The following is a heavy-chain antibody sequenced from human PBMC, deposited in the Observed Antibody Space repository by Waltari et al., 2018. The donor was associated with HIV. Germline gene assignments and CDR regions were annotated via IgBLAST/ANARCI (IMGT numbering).Heavy chain of an antibody. V-gene: IGHV3-74*01. CDR3: ARTAAWTPHYYYTMDV. Sequence: VESGGDLVQPGGSLRLSCAGSGFTLRSYWMHWVRQAPGKGLVWVSRINGDGSSTTYADSVKGRFTISRDNAKNTLYLQMNSLRVEDTAVYFWARTAAWTPHYYYTMDVWGQGTTVTVSS. CDR2: INGDGSST. CDR1: GFTLRSYW. J-gene: IGHJ6*02. D-gene: IGHD2-15*01.